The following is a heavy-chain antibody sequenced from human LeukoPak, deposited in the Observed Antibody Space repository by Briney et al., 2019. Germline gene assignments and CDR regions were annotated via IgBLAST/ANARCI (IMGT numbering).Heavy chain of an antibody. CDR2: IKQDGSEK. J-gene: IGHJ6*04. CDR3: AELGITMIGCV. V-gene: IGHV3-7*01. CDR1: GFTFSSSW. Sequence: GGSLRLSCAASGFTFSSSWMSWVRQAPGKGLEWVANIKQDGSEKYYVDSVKGRSTISRDNAKNSLYLQMNGLRAEDTAVYYCAELGITMIGCVWGKGTTVTISS. D-gene: IGHD3-10*02.